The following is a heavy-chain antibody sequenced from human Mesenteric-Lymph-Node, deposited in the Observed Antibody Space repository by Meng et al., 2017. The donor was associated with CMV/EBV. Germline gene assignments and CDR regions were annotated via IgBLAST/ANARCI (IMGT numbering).Heavy chain of an antibody. Sequence: LSLTCAASGFTFTNAYMTWVRQAPGRGLEWVGRIKSITDGGTTDYAAPVKDRFTISRDDSKNTLYLQMNSLKSEDTAVYYCAKDRDSSGYPLTFGGQGTLVTVSS. V-gene: IGHV3-15*01. D-gene: IGHD3-22*01. CDR2: IKSITDGGTT. CDR1: GFTFTNAY. CDR3: AKDRDSSGYPLTF. J-gene: IGHJ4*02.